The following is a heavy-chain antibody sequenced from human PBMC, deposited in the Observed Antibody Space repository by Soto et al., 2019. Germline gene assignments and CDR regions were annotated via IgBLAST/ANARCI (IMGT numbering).Heavy chain of an antibody. Sequence: PSETLSLTCTVSGGSISSDDYYWSWIRQAPGKGLEWIGYISYSGSTKYNPSLKSRVTISVDTSKNQFSLKLSSVTAADTAVYSCVRHASSSAWAVDYWGQGTLVTVSS. CDR3: VRHASSSAWAVDY. D-gene: IGHD2-2*01. J-gene: IGHJ4*02. CDR1: GGSISSDDYY. CDR2: ISYSGST. V-gene: IGHV4-61*08.